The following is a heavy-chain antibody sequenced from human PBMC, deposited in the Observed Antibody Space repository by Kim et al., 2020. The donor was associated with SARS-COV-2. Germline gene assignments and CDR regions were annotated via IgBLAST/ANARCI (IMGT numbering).Heavy chain of an antibody. J-gene: IGHJ2*01. V-gene: IGHV3-30*02. D-gene: IGHD6-19*01. CDR3: AKGLYSSGWYDWYFDL. Sequence: SVKGRFTISRDNSKNTLYLQMNSLRAEDTAVYYCAKGLYSSGWYDWYFDLWGRGALVTVSS.